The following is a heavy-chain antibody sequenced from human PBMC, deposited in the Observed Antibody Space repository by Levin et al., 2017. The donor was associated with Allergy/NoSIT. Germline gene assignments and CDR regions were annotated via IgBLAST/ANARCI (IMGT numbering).Heavy chain of an antibody. CDR1: GGSFSGYY. CDR3: AGVRPRECCSAGSCPYWYFDL. J-gene: IGHJ2*01. CDR2: INHSGST. D-gene: IGHD2-15*01. V-gene: IGHV4-34*01. Sequence: SETLSLTCAVYGGSFSGYYWSWIRQPPGKGLEWIGEINHSGSTNYNPSLKSRVTISVDTSKNQFSLKLSSVTAADTAVYYCAGVRPRECCSAGSCPYWYFDLWGRGTLVTVSS.